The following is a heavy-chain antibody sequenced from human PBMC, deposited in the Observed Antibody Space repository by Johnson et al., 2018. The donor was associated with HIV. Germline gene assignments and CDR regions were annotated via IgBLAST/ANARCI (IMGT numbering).Heavy chain of an antibody. Sequence: VQLVESGGGVVRPGGSLRLSCAAFGFDFNTHNIHWVRQAPGTGLEWVTLISYHGSDKYYADSVQGRFTITRDNSRNMEDLEMNSLRTEDTAVYYCARGLKGAFDIWGQGTRVTVSA. CDR3: ARGLKGAFDI. D-gene: IGHD2-8*01. V-gene: IGHV3-30*04. J-gene: IGHJ3*02. CDR2: ISYHGSDK. CDR1: GFDFNTHN.